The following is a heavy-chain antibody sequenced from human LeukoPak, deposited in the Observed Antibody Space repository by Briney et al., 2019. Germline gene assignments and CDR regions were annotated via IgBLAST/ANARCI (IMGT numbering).Heavy chain of an antibody. Sequence: GGSLGLSCAASGFTFDDYDMSWVRQAPGKGLEWVSGINWNGDSTGYADSVKGRFTISRDNAKNSLYLQMNSLRAEDTALYYCAKETYYDFWSAYYRGNAFDIWGQGTIVTVSS. CDR1: GFTFDDYD. D-gene: IGHD3-3*01. CDR3: AKETYYDFWSAYYRGNAFDI. CDR2: INWNGDST. J-gene: IGHJ3*02. V-gene: IGHV3-20*04.